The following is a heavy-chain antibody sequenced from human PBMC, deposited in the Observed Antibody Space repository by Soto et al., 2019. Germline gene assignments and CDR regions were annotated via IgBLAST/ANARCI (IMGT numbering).Heavy chain of an antibody. CDR3: AGGVSVTGWFDP. V-gene: IGHV1-18*01. Sequence: ASVKVSCKASGYAFTSYGISWVRQAPGQGLEWMGWISAYNGNTNYAQKLQGRVTMTTDTSTSTAYMELRSLRSDDTAVYYCAGGVSVTGWFDPWGQGTLVTVSS. CDR2: ISAYNGNT. CDR1: GYAFTSYG. J-gene: IGHJ5*02.